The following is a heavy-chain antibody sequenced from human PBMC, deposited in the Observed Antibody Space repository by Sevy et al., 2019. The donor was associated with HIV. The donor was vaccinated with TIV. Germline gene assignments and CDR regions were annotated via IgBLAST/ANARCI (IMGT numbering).Heavy chain of an antibody. D-gene: IGHD2-21*01. J-gene: IGHJ6*03. CDR2: IRNRPNRHTT. V-gene: IGHV3-72*01. CDR1: GFTFSDHY. Sequence: GGSLRLSCAASGFTFSDHYVDWVRQAPGKGLEWVSRIRNRPNRHTTEYAASVEGRFTISRDDSKNSLYLQMNSLKTEDSAVYYCVRGPNCGVGGCQQISPYCLDVWGKGATVTVSS. CDR3: VRGPNCGVGGCQQISPYCLDV.